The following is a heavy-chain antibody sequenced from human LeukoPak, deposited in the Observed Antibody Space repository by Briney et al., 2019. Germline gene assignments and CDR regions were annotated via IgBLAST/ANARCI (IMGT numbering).Heavy chain of an antibody. CDR2: IYYSGTT. CDR1: GGSISSYY. D-gene: IGHD6-13*01. Sequence: SETLSLTCTVSGGSISSYYWSWIRQPPGKGLEWIGYIYYSGTTNYNPSLKSRVTISVDTSKNQFSLKLSSVTAADTAVYYCARGVYIAAAQYAYWGQGTLVTVTS. J-gene: IGHJ4*02. CDR3: ARGVYIAAAQYAY. V-gene: IGHV4-59*01.